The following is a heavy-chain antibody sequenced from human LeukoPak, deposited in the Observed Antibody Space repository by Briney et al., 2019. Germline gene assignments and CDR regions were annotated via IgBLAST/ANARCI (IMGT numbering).Heavy chain of an antibody. CDR3: ARGLPPPYYDYVWWSYRHNTGYYYMDV. Sequence: ASATVSCKASGYSFTSYDTNWGRQRTGQGLEWMGWMNPNSGNTGYAQKFQGRVTMTRNTSISPAYMGPSSVRSADPAVDYCARGLPPPYYDYVWWSYRHNTGYYYMDVGAEGTRVPVPS. J-gene: IGHJ6*03. D-gene: IGHD3-16*02. V-gene: IGHV1-8*01. CDR2: MNPNSGNT. CDR1: GYSFTSYD.